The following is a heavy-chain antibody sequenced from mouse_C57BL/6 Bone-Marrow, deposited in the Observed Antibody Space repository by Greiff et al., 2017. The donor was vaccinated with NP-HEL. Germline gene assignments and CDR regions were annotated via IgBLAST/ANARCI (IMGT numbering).Heavy chain of an antibody. J-gene: IGHJ2*01. CDR2: ISSGSSSI. D-gene: IGHD1-1*01. Sequence: EVMLVESGGGLVKPGGSLKLSCAASGFTFSDYGMHWVRQAPEKGLEWVAYISSGSSSIYYADTVKGRFTISRDNAKNTLFLQMNSLRSEDTAEYYGAKRSSYDYFDYWGQGTTLTVSS. CDR1: GFTFSDYG. V-gene: IGHV5-17*01. CDR3: AKRSSYDYFDY.